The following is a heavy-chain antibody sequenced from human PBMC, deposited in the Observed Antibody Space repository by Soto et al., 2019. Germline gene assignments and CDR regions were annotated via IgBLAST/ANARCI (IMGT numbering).Heavy chain of an antibody. D-gene: IGHD4-4*01. J-gene: IGHJ4*02. CDR2: IYYSGST. V-gene: IGHV4-31*03. Sequence: SETLSLTCTVSGGSISSGGYYWSWIRQHPGKGLEWIGYIYYSGSTYYNPSLKSRVTISVDTSKNQFSLKLSSVTAADTAVYYCVIGMTTVTTLDYWGQGTLVTVSS. CDR3: VIGMTTVTTLDY. CDR1: GGSISSGGYY.